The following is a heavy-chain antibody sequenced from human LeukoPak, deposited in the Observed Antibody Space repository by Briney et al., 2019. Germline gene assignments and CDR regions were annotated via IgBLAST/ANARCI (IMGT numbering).Heavy chain of an antibody. CDR2: INHSGST. V-gene: IGHV4-34*01. CDR3: ARSPAHFDY. CDR1: GGSFSGYY. J-gene: IGHJ4*02. Sequence: SETMSLTCAVYGGSFSGYYWSWIRQPPGKGLEWIGEINHSGSTNYNPSLKSRVTISVDTSKNQFSLKLSSVTAADTAVYYCARSPAHFDYWGQGTLVTVSS.